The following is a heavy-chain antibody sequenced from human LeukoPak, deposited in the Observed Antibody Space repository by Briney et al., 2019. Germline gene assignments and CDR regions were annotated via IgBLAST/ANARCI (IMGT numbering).Heavy chain of an antibody. J-gene: IGHJ4*02. CDR3: ARAARGYSYVMGDYFDY. V-gene: IGHV1-69*02. Sequence: SVKVSCKASGGTFSSYTISWVRQAPGQGLEWMGRIIPILGIANYAQKFQGRVTITADKSTSTAYMEMSSLRSEDTAVYYCARAARGYSYVMGDYFDYWGQGTLVTVSS. CDR2: IIPILGIA. CDR1: GGTFSSYT. D-gene: IGHD5-18*01.